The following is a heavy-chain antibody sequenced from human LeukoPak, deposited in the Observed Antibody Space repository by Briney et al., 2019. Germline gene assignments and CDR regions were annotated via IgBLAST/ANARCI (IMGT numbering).Heavy chain of an antibody. CDR2: ISAYNGNT. J-gene: IGHJ4*02. CDR3: ARGPRRYYYDSSGYYYFAH. CDR1: GYTFTSYG. Sequence: ASVKVSCKASGYTFTSYGISWVRQAPGQGLEWMGWISAYNGNTNYAQKLQGRVTMTTDTSTSTAYMELRSLRSDDTAVYYCARGPRRYYYDSSGYYYFAHWGQGTLVTVSS. D-gene: IGHD3-22*01. V-gene: IGHV1-18*01.